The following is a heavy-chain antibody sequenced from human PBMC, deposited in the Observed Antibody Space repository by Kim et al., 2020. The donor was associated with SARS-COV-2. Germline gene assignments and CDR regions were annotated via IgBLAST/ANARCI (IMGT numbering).Heavy chain of an antibody. D-gene: IGHD1-1*01. CDR2: INNGGSST. CDR3: VRGFYKSPFDF. J-gene: IGHJ4*02. CDR1: GFTVNGYG. V-gene: IGHV3-20*01. Sequence: GGSLRLSCAASGFTVNGYGMSWVRQTPGKGLEWVSVINNGGSSTGYVYSVKGRFTISGDNAKNFLFLQMNSLRADDTALYHCVRGFYKSPFDFWGQGTLVTVSS.